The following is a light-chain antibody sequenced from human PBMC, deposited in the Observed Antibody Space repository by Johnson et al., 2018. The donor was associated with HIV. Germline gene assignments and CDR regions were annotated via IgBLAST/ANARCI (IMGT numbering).Light chain of an antibody. CDR2: ENN. CDR1: SSNIGNNY. J-gene: IGLJ1*01. Sequence: QSVLTQPPSVSAAPGQKVTISCSGSSSNIGNNYVSWYQQLPGTAPKLLIYENNKRPSGIPDRFSGSKSGTSATLGITGLQTGDAADYYCGTWDSSLSTGVFGTGTEVTVL. CDR3: GTWDSSLSTGV. V-gene: IGLV1-51*02.